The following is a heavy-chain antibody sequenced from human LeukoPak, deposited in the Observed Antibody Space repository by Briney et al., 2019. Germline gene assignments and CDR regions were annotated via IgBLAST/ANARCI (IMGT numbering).Heavy chain of an antibody. CDR3: ARDRAGYAFDI. CDR2: VNLQGST. D-gene: IGHD5-18*01. V-gene: IGHV4-4*02. CDR1: GGSITSTNY. J-gene: IGHJ3*02. Sequence: KSSETLSLTCGVSGGSITSTNYWTWVRQPPGKGLEWIGEVNLQGSTNYNPSLMGRVAISVDMSKNQFSLKLSSVTAADTAVYYCARDRAGYAFDIWGQGTMVTVSS.